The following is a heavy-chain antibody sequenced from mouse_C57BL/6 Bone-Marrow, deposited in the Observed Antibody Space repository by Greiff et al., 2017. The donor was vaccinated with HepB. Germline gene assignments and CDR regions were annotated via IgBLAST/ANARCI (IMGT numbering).Heavy chain of an antibody. Sequence: EVQRVESGPELVKPGASVKISCKASGYSFTDYNMNWVKQSNGKSLEWIGVINPNYGTTSYNQKFKGKATLTVDQSSSTAYMQLNSLTSEDSAVYFWARADRNWGGGDYWGQGTTLTVSS. J-gene: IGHJ2*01. V-gene: IGHV1-39*01. D-gene: IGHD4-1*01. CDR3: ARADRNWGGGDY. CDR2: INPNYGTT. CDR1: GYSFTDYN.